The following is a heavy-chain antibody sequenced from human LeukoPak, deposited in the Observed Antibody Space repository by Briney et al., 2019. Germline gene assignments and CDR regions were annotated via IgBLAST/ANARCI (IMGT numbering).Heavy chain of an antibody. Sequence: GGSLRLSCAASGFTFSSYSMNWVRQAPGKGLEWVSSISSSSSYIYYADSVKGRFTISRDNAKNSLYLQMNSLRAEDTAVYYCARDPSATTTPFDSWGQEPWSPSPQ. D-gene: IGHD5-24*01. J-gene: IGHJ4*01. V-gene: IGHV3-21*01. CDR3: ARDPSATTTPFDS. CDR1: GFTFSSYS. CDR2: ISSSSSYI.